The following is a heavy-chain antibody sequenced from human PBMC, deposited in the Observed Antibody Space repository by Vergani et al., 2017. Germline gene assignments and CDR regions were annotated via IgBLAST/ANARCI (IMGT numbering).Heavy chain of an antibody. Sequence: QVQLQESGPGLVKPSETLSLTCTVSGAAIKDFYWSWFRQPPGKGLEWIGTIYYTGTTYYNEAHKSRLTISVDTSKNQFSLNLTSVTAAVTAVYYCTRHGRSGWAGYFQHWGQGTLVTASS. V-gene: IGHV4-59*04. D-gene: IGHD6-19*01. CDR2: IYYTGTT. CDR1: GAAIKDFY. CDR3: TRHGRSGWAGYFQH. J-gene: IGHJ1*01.